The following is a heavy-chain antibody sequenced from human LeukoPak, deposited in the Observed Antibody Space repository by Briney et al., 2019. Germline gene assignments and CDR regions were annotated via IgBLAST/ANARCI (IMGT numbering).Heavy chain of an antibody. D-gene: IGHD4-17*01. CDR3: AKTRPLHDYGEAPSFDY. CDR2: ISGSGGST. V-gene: IGHV3-23*01. Sequence: GGSLRLSCAASGFTFSSYAMSWVRQAPGKGLEWVSAISGSGGSTYYADSVKGRFTISRDNSKNTLYLQMNSLRAEDTAVYYCAKTRPLHDYGEAPSFDYWGQGTLVTVSS. CDR1: GFTFSSYA. J-gene: IGHJ4*02.